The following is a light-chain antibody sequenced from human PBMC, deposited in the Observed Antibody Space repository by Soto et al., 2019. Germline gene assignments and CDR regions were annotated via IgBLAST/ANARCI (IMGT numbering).Light chain of an antibody. CDR1: SSDVGGYDY. V-gene: IGLV2-14*01. CDR2: DVI. CDR3: SSYTRSSISV. J-gene: IGLJ1*01. Sequence: QSVLTQPASVSGSPGQSITISCTGTSSDVGGYDYVSWYQQHPGKAPTPLIYDVINRPSGVSFRFSGSKSGNTASLTISGLQAEDEAEYYCSSYTRSSISVFGTGTKVTVL.